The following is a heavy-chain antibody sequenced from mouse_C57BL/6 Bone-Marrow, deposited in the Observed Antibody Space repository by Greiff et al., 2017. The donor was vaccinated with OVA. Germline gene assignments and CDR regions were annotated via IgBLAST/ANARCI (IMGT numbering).Heavy chain of an antibody. V-gene: IGHV1-81*01. J-gene: IGHJ3*01. CDR2: IYPRSGNT. CDR3: APYPAWFAY. Sequence: QVQLQQSGAELARPGASVKLSCKASGYTFTSYGISWVKQRTGQGLEWIGEIYPRSGNTYYNEKFKGKATLTADKSSSTAYMELRSLTSEDPAVYFCAPYPAWFAYWGQGTLVTVSA. D-gene: IGHD2-10*01. CDR1: GYTFTSYG.